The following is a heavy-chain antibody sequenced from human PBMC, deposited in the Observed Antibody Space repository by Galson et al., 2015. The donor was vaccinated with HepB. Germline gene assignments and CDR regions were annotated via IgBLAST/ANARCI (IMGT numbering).Heavy chain of an antibody. Sequence: ETLSLTCAVYGGSFSGYYWSWIRQPPGKGLEWIGEINHSGSTNYNPSLKSRVTISVDTSKNQFSLKLSSVTAADTAVYYCARGNVYYGSGSPPDYWGQGTLVTVSS. D-gene: IGHD3-10*01. CDR1: GGSFSGYY. CDR2: INHSGST. V-gene: IGHV4-34*01. CDR3: ARGNVYYGSGSPPDY. J-gene: IGHJ4*02.